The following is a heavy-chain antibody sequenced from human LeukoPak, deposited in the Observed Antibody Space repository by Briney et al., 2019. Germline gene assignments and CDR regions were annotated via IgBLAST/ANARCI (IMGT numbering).Heavy chain of an antibody. CDR1: GDSISLSFYY. J-gene: IGHJ4*02. D-gene: IGHD3-10*01. Sequence: SETLSLTCSVSGDSISLSFYYWGWIRQPPGKAREWIGRVYYSGTTSYNPSRKSRVTISVYMSKNHFSLRLRSVTAADTAMYYCASVWVHFRYGSGSYYVLDYWGQGTLVTVSS. V-gene: IGHV4-39*07. CDR3: ASVWVHFRYGSGSYYVLDY. CDR2: VYYSGTT.